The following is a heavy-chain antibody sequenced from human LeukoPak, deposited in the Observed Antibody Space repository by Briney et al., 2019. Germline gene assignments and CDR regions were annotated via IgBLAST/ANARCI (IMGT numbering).Heavy chain of an antibody. Sequence: GGSLRLSGAASGFTFDDYAMHWVRQAPGKGLEWVSGISGNSGSIGYADSVKGRFTISRDNAKNSLYLQMNSLRAEDTALYHCARVIVGATADYYYYYMDVWGKGTTVTISS. V-gene: IGHV3-9*01. CDR2: ISGNSGSI. D-gene: IGHD1-26*01. CDR1: GFTFDDYA. J-gene: IGHJ6*03. CDR3: ARVIVGATADYYYYYMDV.